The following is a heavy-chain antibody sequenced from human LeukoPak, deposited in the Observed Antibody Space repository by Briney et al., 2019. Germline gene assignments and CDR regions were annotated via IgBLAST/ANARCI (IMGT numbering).Heavy chain of an antibody. CDR1: GFTVSSNY. CDR2: IYSGGST. D-gene: IGHD6-13*01. V-gene: IGHV3-66*02. CDR3: ARGHSSSWYYFDY. Sequence: GGSLRLSCAASGFTVSSNYMSWVRQAPGKGLEWVSVIYSGGSTYYADPVKGRFTISRDNSKNTLYLQMNSLRAEDTAVYYCARGHSSSWYYFDYWGQGTLVTVSS. J-gene: IGHJ4*02.